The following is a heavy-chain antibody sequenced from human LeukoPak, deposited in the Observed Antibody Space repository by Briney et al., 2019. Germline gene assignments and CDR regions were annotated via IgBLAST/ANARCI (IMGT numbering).Heavy chain of an antibody. D-gene: IGHD2-2*01. Sequence: SETLSLTCAVYGGSFSGYYWSWIRQPPGKGLEWIGEINHSGSTNYNPSLKSRVTISVDTSKNQFSLKLSSVTAADTAVYYCARGRIVKYQLPTSIDYWGQGTLVTVSS. CDR1: GGSFSGYY. CDR3: ARGRIVKYQLPTSIDY. J-gene: IGHJ4*02. CDR2: INHSGST. V-gene: IGHV4-34*01.